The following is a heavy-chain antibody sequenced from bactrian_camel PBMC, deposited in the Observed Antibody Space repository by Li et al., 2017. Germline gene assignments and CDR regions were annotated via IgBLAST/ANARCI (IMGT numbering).Heavy chain of an antibody. CDR3: ATPRRIPCNWSAGIGV. Sequence: VQLVESGGSLVQPGGSLRLSCVASRFTFSNYYMSWVRQAPGKGLEWVSDINSSGRSTNYADSAKGRFTISQDNTENTVYLEMNSLQPEDTAMYYCATPRRIPCNWSAGIGVRGQGTQVTVS. J-gene: IGHJ4*01. D-gene: IGHD7*01. V-gene: IGHV3S40*01. CDR2: INSSGRST. CDR1: RFTFSNYY.